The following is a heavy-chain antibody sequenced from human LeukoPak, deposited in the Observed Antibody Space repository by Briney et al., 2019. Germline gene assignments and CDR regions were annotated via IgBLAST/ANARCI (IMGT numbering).Heavy chain of an antibody. CDR1: VYTFTTHD. CDR2: MNPGNGDT. J-gene: IGHJ4*02. V-gene: IGHV1-8*01. D-gene: IGHD3-9*01. CDR3: ARGLGDYNTDWFPVSGY. Sequence: ASVKVSCKASVYTFTTHDLTWVRQATGQGLEWMGWMNPGNGDTAYAQKFQGRVAMTRDTSMSTAYMELNNLGSEDTAIYYCARGLGDYNTDWFPVSGYWGQGTPVTVSS.